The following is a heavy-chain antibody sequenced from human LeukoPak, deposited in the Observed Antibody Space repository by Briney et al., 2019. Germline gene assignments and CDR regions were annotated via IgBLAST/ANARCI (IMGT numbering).Heavy chain of an antibody. Sequence: PSETLSLTCIVSGGSMSSYYRSWSRQPPGKGLEWIGYIYYSGSTNYNPSLKSRVTISADTSQNQFSLKQSTVSAADTAVSYSARVPDYGGPWFDPWGQGTLVTVSS. CDR3: ARVPDYGGPWFDP. D-gene: IGHD4-17*01. CDR2: IYYSGST. CDR1: GGSMSSYY. V-gene: IGHV4-59*01. J-gene: IGHJ5*02.